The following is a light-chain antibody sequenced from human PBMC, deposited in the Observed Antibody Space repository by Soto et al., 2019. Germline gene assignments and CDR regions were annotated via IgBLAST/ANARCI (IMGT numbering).Light chain of an antibody. CDR2: GAA. J-gene: IGKJ2*01. Sequence: DIQMTQSPSSLSASVGDRVSISCRTSQNIDRYLNWYQQKPGKAPQVLISGAASLQSGVPSRFSGSGSGTEFTLSISSLQPEDFATYFCQQCYSAPYTFGQGTRLEI. CDR3: QQCYSAPYT. V-gene: IGKV1-39*01. CDR1: QNIDRY.